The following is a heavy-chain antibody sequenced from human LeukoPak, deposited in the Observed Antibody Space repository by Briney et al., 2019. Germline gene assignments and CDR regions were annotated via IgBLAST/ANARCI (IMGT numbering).Heavy chain of an antibody. CDR3: AKGMYSSSILLFDY. J-gene: IGHJ4*02. V-gene: IGHV3-30*02. CDR1: GFTFSGYG. D-gene: IGHD6-6*01. Sequence: PGGSLRLSCAASGFTFSGYGMHWVRQAPGKGLEWVAFIRYDGSDKYYADSVKGRFTISRDNSKNTLYLQMNSLRAEDTAVYNCAKGMYSSSILLFDYWGQGTLVTVSS. CDR2: IRYDGSDK.